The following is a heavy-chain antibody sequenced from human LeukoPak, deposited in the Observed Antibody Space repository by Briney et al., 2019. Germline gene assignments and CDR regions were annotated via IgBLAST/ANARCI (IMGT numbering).Heavy chain of an antibody. J-gene: IGHJ1*01. CDR3: AKDPPYSSSFGWFQH. Sequence: PGRSLRLSCAASGFTFDDYAMHWVRQAPGKGLEWVSGISWNSGSIGYADSVKGRFTISRDNAKNSTYLQMNSLRAEDTALYYCAKDPPYSSSFGWFQHWGQGTLVTVSS. CDR2: ISWNSGSI. V-gene: IGHV3-9*01. D-gene: IGHD6-13*01. CDR1: GFTFDDYA.